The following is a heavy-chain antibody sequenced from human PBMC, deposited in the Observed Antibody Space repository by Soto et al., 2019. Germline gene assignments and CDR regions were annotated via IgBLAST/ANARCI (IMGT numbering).Heavy chain of an antibody. D-gene: IGHD1-7*01. CDR1: GGSFSGYY. CDR3: ANIRLNPTTRARLHSMRYYYGMDV. J-gene: IGHJ6*02. V-gene: IGHV4-34*01. Sequence: SETLSLTCAVYGGSFSGYYWSWIRQPPGKGLEWMGEINHSGSTNYNPSLKSRVTISVDTSKNQFSLKLSSVTAADTAVYYCANIRLNPTTRARLHSMRYYYGMDVWGQGTTVTVSS. CDR2: INHSGST.